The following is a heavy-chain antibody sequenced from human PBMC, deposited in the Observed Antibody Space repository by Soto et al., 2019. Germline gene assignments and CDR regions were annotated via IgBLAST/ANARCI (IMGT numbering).Heavy chain of an antibody. J-gene: IGHJ5*02. CDR1: GYTFTSYD. D-gene: IGHD1-26*01. CDR3: AKDLPGELRPTCFDP. V-gene: IGHV1-8*01. Sequence: ASVKVSCKASGYTFTSYDINWVRQATGQGLEWMGWMNPNSGNTGYAQKFQGRVTMTRNTSISTAYMELSSLRSEDTAVYYCAKDLPGELRPTCFDPWGQGTLVTVAS. CDR2: MNPNSGNT.